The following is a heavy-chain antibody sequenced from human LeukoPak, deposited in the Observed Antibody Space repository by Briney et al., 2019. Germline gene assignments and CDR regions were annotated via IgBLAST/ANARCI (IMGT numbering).Heavy chain of an antibody. J-gene: IGHJ4*02. CDR2: ISGSGGST. D-gene: IGHD3-10*01. V-gene: IGHV3-23*01. CDR1: GFTFSSYA. CDR3: AKDFGRNLGGPGY. Sequence: PGGSLRLSCAASGFTFSSYAMSWVRQAPGKGLEWVSAISGSGGSTYYADSVKGRFTISRDNSKSTLYLEMNSLRAEDTAMYYCAKDFGRNLGGPGYWGRGTLVTVSS.